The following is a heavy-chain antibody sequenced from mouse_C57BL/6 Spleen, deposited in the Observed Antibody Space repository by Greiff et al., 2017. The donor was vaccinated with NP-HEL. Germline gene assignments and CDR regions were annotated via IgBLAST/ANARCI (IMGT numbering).Heavy chain of an antibody. CDR2: IDPSDSYT. J-gene: IGHJ1*03. Sequence: QVQLQQSGAELVRPGTSVKLSCKASGYTFTSYWMHWVKQRPGQGLEWIGVIDPSDSYTNYNQKFKGKATLTVDTSSSTAYMQLSSLTSADSAVYYCAREEYGSSYWYFDVWGTGTTVTVSS. CDR3: AREEYGSSYWYFDV. CDR1: GYTFTSYW. V-gene: IGHV1-59*01. D-gene: IGHD1-1*01.